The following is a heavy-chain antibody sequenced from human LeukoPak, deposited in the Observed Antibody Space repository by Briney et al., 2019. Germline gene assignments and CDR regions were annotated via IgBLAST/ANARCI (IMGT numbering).Heavy chain of an antibody. CDR3: ARPHYYDSSGAYYFDY. CDR2: IYPGDSDS. J-gene: IGHJ4*02. Sequence: GESLKISCKGSGYSFTNYWIGWVRQMPGKGLEWMGIIYPGDSDSRYSPSFQGQVTISADKSISTAYLQWSSLKASDTAMYYCARPHYYDSSGAYYFDYWGQGTLVTVSS. CDR1: GYSFTNYW. V-gene: IGHV5-51*01. D-gene: IGHD3-22*01.